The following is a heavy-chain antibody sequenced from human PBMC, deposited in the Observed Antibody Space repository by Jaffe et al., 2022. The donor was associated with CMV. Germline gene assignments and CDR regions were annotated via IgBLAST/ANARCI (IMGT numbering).Heavy chain of an antibody. CDR1: GFTFSSYA. V-gene: IGHV3-23*01. J-gene: IGHJ6*02. CDR2: ISGSGGST. D-gene: IGHD3-22*01. Sequence: EVQLLESGGGLVQPGGSLRLSCAASGFTFSSYAMSWVRQAPGKGLEWVSAISGSGGSTYYADSVKGRFTISRDNSKNTLYLQMNSLRAEDTAVYYCAKEGGGDIYYDSSGQDGGYYYYYGMDVWGQGTTVTVSS. CDR3: AKEGGGDIYYDSSGQDGGYYYYYGMDV.